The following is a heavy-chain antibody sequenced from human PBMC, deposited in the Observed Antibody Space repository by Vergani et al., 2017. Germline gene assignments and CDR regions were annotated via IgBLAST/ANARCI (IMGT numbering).Heavy chain of an antibody. V-gene: IGHV4-39*01. CDR2: IYYSGST. J-gene: IGHJ5*02. CDR3: ARHSTVEWLVKLGWIDP. Sequence: QLQLQESGPGLVKPSATLSLTCSVSGASIRSSTYYWGWIRQPPGKGLGWIASIYYSGSTYYNPSLKRRVTISVDTSKNQFSLKLSSVTAADTAVYFCARHSTVEWLVKLGWIDPWGQGILVTVSS. CDR1: GASIRSSTYY. D-gene: IGHD6-19*01.